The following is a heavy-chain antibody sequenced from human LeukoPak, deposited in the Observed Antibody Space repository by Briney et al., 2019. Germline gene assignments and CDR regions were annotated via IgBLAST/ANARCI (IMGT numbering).Heavy chain of an antibody. CDR3: AREKIAYYDNSGRGWFDP. CDR2: MYYTGRT. J-gene: IGHJ5*02. Sequence: SETLSLTCTVSGGSMTSYYWTWIRQSPGKGLEWIGYMYYTGRTNYNPSLKSRVTISVDTSKNQFSLKLSSVTAADTAVYYRAREKIAYYDNSGRGWFDPWGQGTLVTVSS. V-gene: IGHV4-59*12. CDR1: GGSMTSYY. D-gene: IGHD3-22*01.